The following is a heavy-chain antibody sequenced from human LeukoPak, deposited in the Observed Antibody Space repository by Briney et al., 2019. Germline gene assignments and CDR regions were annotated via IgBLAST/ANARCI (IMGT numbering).Heavy chain of an antibody. CDR3: ARDSWYRCGHDCYSVDY. CDR2: ISYDGSNK. D-gene: IGHD2-21*02. CDR1: GFTFSSYA. Sequence: HPGGSLRLSCAAPGFTFSSYAMHWVRQAPGKGLEWVAVISYDGSNKYYADSVKGRFTISRDNSKNTLYLQMNSLRAEDTAVYYCARDSWYRCGHDCYSVDYWGQGTLVTVSS. J-gene: IGHJ4*02. V-gene: IGHV3-30*04.